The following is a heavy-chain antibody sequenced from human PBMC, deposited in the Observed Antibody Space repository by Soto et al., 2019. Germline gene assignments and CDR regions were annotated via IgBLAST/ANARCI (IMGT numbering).Heavy chain of an antibody. CDR1: GFTFSTYA. J-gene: IGHJ4*02. Sequence: EVQLLESGGGLVQPGGSLRLSCAASGFTFSTYAMSWVRQAPGKGLEWVSAISGSGGSTYYADSVKGRFTISRDNSKNTLYLQMNSLSAEDTAVYYCAKDRKSGSGLYWDYWGQGTLVTVSS. CDR3: AKDRKSGSGLYWDY. D-gene: IGHD6-19*01. V-gene: IGHV3-23*01. CDR2: ISGSGGST.